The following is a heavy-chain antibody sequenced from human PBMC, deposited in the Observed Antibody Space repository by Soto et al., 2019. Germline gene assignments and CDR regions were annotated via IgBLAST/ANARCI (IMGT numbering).Heavy chain of an antibody. CDR2: IYSGGST. CDR1: WFTVSSNY. J-gene: IGHJ6*02. CDR3: ARVWLRYLDWEPYGMDV. V-gene: IGHV3-53*01. D-gene: IGHD3-9*01. Sequence: GWSLRLSCAASWFTVSSNYMSWVRQAPGKGLEWVSVIYSGGSTYYADSVKGRFTISRDNSKNTLYLQMNSLRAEDTAVYYCARVWLRYLDWEPYGMDVWGQGTTVSVSS.